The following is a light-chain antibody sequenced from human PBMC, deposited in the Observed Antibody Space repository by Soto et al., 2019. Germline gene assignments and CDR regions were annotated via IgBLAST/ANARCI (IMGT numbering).Light chain of an antibody. J-gene: IGKJ5*01. CDR2: DAS. Sequence: DIQMTQSPSSLSASVGDRVTITCQASQDIGKNVNWYQQKQGKVPKLXIYDASTLETGVPSMFSGSGSETEFTLTISSLQSEDIETYFCQQFHDLPITFGQGTRLEIK. CDR1: QDIGKN. V-gene: IGKV1-33*01. CDR3: QQFHDLPIT.